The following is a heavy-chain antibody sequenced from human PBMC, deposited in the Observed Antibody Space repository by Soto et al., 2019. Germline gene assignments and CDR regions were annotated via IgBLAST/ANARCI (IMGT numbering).Heavy chain of an antibody. D-gene: IGHD3-3*01. Sequence: LRLSCAASGFTFSNYWMSWVRQAPGKGLEWVANIKQDGSDKYYVDSVRGRFTISRDNAKNSLYLQMNSLRAEDTAVYYCARPWNSDYTTDAFDIWGQGTMATVSS. V-gene: IGHV3-7*01. CDR1: GFTFSNYW. J-gene: IGHJ3*02. CDR3: ARPWNSDYTTDAFDI. CDR2: IKQDGSDK.